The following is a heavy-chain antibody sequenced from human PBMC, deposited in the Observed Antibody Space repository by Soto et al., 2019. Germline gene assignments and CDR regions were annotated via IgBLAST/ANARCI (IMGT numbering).Heavy chain of an antibody. CDR1: GGSISSSSYY. Sequence: PSETLSLTCTVSGGSISSSSYYWGWIRQPPGKGLEWIGSIYYSGSTYYNPSLKSRVTISVDTSKNQFSLKLSSVTAADTAVYYCARHRSSTSCPVYDYWGQGTLVTVSS. CDR2: IYYSGST. J-gene: IGHJ4*02. CDR3: ARHRSSTSCPVYDY. V-gene: IGHV4-39*01. D-gene: IGHD2-2*01.